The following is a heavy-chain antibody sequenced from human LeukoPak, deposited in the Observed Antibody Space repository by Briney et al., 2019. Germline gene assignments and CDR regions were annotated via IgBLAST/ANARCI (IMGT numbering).Heavy chain of an antibody. CDR2: IKAGNGDT. CDR1: GYIFTKYV. V-gene: IGHV1-3*01. J-gene: IGHJ4*02. Sequence: ASVKVSCKASGYIFTKYVVHWVRQAPGQRPEWMGWIKAGNGDTKYSQNFQDRLTITRDTSASTVYMELSSLTSEDTALYYCARDDCGDTCYPGGYWGRGTLVTVSS. CDR3: ARDDCGDTCYPGGY. D-gene: IGHD2-21*01.